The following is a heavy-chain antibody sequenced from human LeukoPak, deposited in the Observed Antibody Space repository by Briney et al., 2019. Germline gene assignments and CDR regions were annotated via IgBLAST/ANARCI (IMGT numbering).Heavy chain of an antibody. CDR1: GFTFSNYA. CDR3: AKARTSAYYTESFQH. J-gene: IGHJ1*01. CDR2: ISGSGGSI. V-gene: IGHV3-23*01. Sequence: GGSLRLSCAASGFTFSNYAMTWVRQAPGKGLEWVSVISGSGGSIYYADSVKGRFTISRDNSKNTLYLQVNSLGVEDTAIYYCAKARTSAYYTESFQHWGQGTLVSVSS. D-gene: IGHD1-14*01.